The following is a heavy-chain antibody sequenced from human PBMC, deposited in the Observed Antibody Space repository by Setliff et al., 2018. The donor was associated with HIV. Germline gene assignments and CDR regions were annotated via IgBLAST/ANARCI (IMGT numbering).Heavy chain of an antibody. CDR2: INHSGET. Sequence: SETLSLTCAVYGGSFSGSFWSWIRQPPGKGLEWIGEINHSGETNYSPSLKSRVSMSVDTSKNQFSLKLSAVTSADSAVYYCVRRAGRHRLLRSGVAGTLDSWGQGTLVTVSS. CDR3: VRRAGRHRLLRSGVAGTLDS. CDR1: GGSFSGSF. V-gene: IGHV4-34*01. J-gene: IGHJ4*02. D-gene: IGHD6-19*01.